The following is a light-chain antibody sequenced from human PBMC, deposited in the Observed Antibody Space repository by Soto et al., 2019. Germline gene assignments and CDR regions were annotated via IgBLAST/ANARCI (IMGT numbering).Light chain of an antibody. CDR2: DVS. J-gene: IGLJ2*01. CDR3: STYRSTTTL. Sequence: QSALTQPASVSGSPGQSITISCTGTSSDVGGYNDVSWYQHHPGKAPKRMIYDVSERPSGVSHRFSGSKSGNTASLTISGLQSEDEAEYYRSTYRSTTTLVGGGTKRTGL. CDR1: SSDVGGYND. V-gene: IGLV2-14*03.